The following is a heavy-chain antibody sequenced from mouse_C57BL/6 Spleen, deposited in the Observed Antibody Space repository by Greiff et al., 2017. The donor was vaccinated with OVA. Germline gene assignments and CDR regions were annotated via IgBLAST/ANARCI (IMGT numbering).Heavy chain of an antibody. CDR2: INPNNGGT. J-gene: IGHJ2*01. Sequence: VQLQQSGPELVKPGASVKISCKASGYTFTDYYMNWVKQSHGKSLEWIGDINPNNGGTSYNQKFKGKATLTVDKSSSTAYMELRSLTSEDSAVYYCARDGNYVGDYWGQGTTLTGSS. CDR1: GYTFTDYY. D-gene: IGHD2-1*01. CDR3: ARDGNYVGDY. V-gene: IGHV1-26*01.